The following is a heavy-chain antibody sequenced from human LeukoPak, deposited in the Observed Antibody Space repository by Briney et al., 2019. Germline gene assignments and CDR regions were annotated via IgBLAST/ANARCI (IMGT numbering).Heavy chain of an antibody. CDR1: GFTFSSYG. Sequence: PGRSLRLSCAASGFTFSSYGIHWVRQAPGKGLDWVAVISYDGSNKYYADSVKGRFTISRDNSKNTLYLQMSSLRAEDTAVYYCARDELYCGGDCYPGYHYYYMDVWGKGTTVTVSS. CDR2: ISYDGSNK. D-gene: IGHD2-21*01. V-gene: IGHV3-30-3*01. J-gene: IGHJ6*03. CDR3: ARDELYCGGDCYPGYHYYYMDV.